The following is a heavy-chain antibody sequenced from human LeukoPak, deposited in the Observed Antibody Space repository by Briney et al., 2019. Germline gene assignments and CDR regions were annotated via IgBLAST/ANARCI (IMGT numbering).Heavy chain of an antibody. Sequence: PGGSLRLSCAASGFTFSSFTMNSVRQAPGKGLEWVSFIYSDNTHYSDSVKGRFTISRDNSKNTLYLQMNSLRAEDTAVYYCARRAGAYSHPYDYWGQGTLVTVSS. CDR3: ARRAGAYSHPYDY. CDR1: GFTFSSFT. CDR2: IYSDNT. J-gene: IGHJ4*02. D-gene: IGHD4/OR15-4a*01. V-gene: IGHV3-53*01.